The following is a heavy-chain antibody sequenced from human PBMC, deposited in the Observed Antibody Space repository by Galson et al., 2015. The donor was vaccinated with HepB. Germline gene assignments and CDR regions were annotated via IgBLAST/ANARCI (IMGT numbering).Heavy chain of an antibody. Sequence: LRLSCAASGFTFSNYGMHWVRQAPGKGLEWVAVISYDGSNKYYADSVKGRFTISRDNSKNTLYLQMNSLRAEATALDYCAKDPYLYSALTGTMAGFDYWGQGTLVTVSS. CDR1: GFTFSNYG. D-gene: IGHD6-19*01. J-gene: IGHJ4*02. CDR2: ISYDGSNK. V-gene: IGHV3-30*18. CDR3: AKDPYLYSALTGTMAGFDY.